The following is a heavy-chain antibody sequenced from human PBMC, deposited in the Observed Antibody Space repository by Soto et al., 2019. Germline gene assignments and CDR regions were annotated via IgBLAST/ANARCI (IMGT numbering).Heavy chain of an antibody. D-gene: IGHD6-6*01. CDR1: GFTFSSYS. CDR3: ARDLEWSYSSSPGPLDY. Sequence: TGGSLRLSCAASGFTFSSYSMNWVRQAPGKGLEWVSSISSSSSYIYYADSVKGRFTISRDNAKNSLYLQMNSLRAEDTAVYYCARDLEWSYSSSPGPLDYWGQGTLVTVSS. J-gene: IGHJ4*02. V-gene: IGHV3-21*01. CDR2: ISSSSSYI.